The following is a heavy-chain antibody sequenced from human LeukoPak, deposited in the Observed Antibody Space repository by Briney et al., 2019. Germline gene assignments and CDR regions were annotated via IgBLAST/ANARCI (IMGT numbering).Heavy chain of an antibody. V-gene: IGHV3-20*04. J-gene: IGHJ3*02. CDR3: ARHSSSYDAFDI. Sequence: GGSLRLSXAASGFTFDDYGMSWVRQAPGKGLEWVSGINWNGGSTGYADSVKGRFTISRDNAKNSLYLQMNSLRAEDTALYYCARHSSSYDAFDIWGQGTMVTVSS. CDR2: INWNGGST. D-gene: IGHD6-13*01. CDR1: GFTFDDYG.